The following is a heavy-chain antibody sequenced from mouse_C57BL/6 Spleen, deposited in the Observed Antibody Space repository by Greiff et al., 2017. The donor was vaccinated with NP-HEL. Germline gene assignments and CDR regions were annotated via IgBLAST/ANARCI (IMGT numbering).Heavy chain of an antibody. CDR2: IDPSDSYT. J-gene: IGHJ2*01. V-gene: IGHV1-69*01. CDR1: GYTFTSYW. CDR3: ARERTGIDY. Sequence: QVQLKQPGAELVMPGASVKLSCKASGYTFTSYWMHWVKQRPGQGLEWIGEIDPSDSYTNYNQKFKGKSTLTVDKSSSTAYMQLSSLTSEDSAVYYCARERTGIDYWGQGTTLTVSS. D-gene: IGHD4-1*01.